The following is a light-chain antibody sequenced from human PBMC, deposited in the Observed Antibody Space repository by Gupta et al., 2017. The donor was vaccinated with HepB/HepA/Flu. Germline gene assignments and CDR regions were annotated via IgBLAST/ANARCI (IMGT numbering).Light chain of an antibody. Sequence: EIVLTPSPLTLSFSPGERATLSCRASQSVSRYLAWYQQKPGQPPSLLVFDASNRATGVPARFSGSGSGTDFTLTISSLEPEDFAVYYCQQRINWPITFGGGTRVEIK. V-gene: IGKV3-11*01. J-gene: IGKJ4*01. CDR1: QSVSRY. CDR3: QQRINWPIT. CDR2: DAS.